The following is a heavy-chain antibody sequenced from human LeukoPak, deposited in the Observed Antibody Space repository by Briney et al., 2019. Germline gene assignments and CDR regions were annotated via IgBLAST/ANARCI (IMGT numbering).Heavy chain of an antibody. CDR3: ARDGYTMVRGVIAYYYGMDV. D-gene: IGHD3-10*01. J-gene: IGHJ6*02. CDR2: ISSSGSTI. Sequence: PGGSLRLSCAASGFTFSSYEMTWVRQAPGKGLEWVSYISSSGSTIYYADSVKGRFTISRDNAKNSLYLQMNSLRAEDTAVYYCARDGYTMVRGVIAYYYGMDVWGQGTTVTVSS. V-gene: IGHV3-48*03. CDR1: GFTFSSYE.